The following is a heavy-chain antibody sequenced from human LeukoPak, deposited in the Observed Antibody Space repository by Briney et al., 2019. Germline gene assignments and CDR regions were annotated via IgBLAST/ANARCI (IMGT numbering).Heavy chain of an antibody. J-gene: IGHJ4*02. Sequence: GGSLRLSCSASGFGFSDYWMSWVRQAPGKGLEWVSAISGSGGSTYYADSVKGRFTISRDNSKNTLYLQMNSLRAEDTAVYYCAKDLGYCSGTSCYWDCWGQGTLVTVSS. CDR3: AKDLGYCSGTSCYWDC. CDR1: GFGFSDYW. D-gene: IGHD2-2*01. CDR2: ISGSGGST. V-gene: IGHV3-23*01.